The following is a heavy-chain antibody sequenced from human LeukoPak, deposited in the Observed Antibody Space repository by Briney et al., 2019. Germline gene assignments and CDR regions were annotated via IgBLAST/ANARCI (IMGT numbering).Heavy chain of an antibody. J-gene: IGHJ2*01. CDR1: GYTFTGFG. V-gene: IGHV1-18*01. Sequence: ASVKVSCKASGYTFTGFGINWVRQAPGQGLEWMGWISGYNDNTHYAKKFQGRVILTTDTPTSTAYMELSRLRSDATAVYYCARGRGYSGYETNWYFDLWGRGTLVTVSS. D-gene: IGHD5-12*01. CDR2: ISGYNDNT. CDR3: ARGRGYSGYETNWYFDL.